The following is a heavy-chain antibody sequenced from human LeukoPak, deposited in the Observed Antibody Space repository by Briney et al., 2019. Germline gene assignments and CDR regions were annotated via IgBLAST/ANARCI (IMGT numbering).Heavy chain of an antibody. CDR2: INHSGST. CDR3: ARGSSTSCDY. J-gene: IGHJ4*02. Sequence: PSETQSLTCAVYGGPFSGYYWSWIRQPPGKGLEWIGEINHSGSTNYNPSLKSRVTISVDTSKNQFSLKLSSVTAADTAVYYCARGSSTSCDYWGQGTLVTVSS. V-gene: IGHV4-34*01. D-gene: IGHD2-2*01. CDR1: GGPFSGYY.